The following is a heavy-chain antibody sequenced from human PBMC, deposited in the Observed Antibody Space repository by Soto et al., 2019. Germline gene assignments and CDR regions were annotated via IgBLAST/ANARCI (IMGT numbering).Heavy chain of an antibody. CDR2: IYWDDDK. V-gene: IGHV2-5*02. D-gene: IGHD3-3*01. Sequence: QITLNESGPTVVSPTETLTLTCRFSGFSLTTSGVGVGWIRQSPGKAPEWLALIYWDDDKRYSASLKSRLTITKDTSKNQVVLTVSDLDPTDTATYYCAHRVIRTVFGLFTTTAIYFDVWGQGTPVAVSS. CDR3: AHRVIRTVFGLFTTTAIYFDV. CDR1: GFSLTTSGVG. J-gene: IGHJ4*02.